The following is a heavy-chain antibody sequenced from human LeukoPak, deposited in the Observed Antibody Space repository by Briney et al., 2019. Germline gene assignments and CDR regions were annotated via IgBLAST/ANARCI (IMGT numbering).Heavy chain of an antibody. J-gene: IGHJ4*02. CDR3: TKTTTGYSSGQYPGWPADH. CDR1: GFTFNKYA. CDR2: I. V-gene: IGHV3-23*01. D-gene: IGHD3-22*01. Sequence: GGSLRLSCTASGFTFNKYAMYWVRQAPRKGLEWVAGIKGRFTISRDNSKNTVYLQMDSLRGEDTALYYCTKTTTGYSSGQYPGWPADHWGQGALVTVSS.